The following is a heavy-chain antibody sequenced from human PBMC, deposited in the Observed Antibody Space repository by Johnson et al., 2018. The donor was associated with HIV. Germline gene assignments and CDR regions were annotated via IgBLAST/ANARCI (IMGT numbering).Heavy chain of an antibody. V-gene: IGHV3-64*01. CDR2: ISSNGGST. CDR1: GFTFSNYA. Sequence: VQLVESGGGLVQPGGSLRLSCAASGFTFSNYALYWVRQAPGKGLEYVSAISSNGGSTYYANSVKGRFSISRDNSKNTLYLQMGSLRAEDMAVYYCARHSDDESRGYGFANAFDIWGQGTMVTVSS. J-gene: IGHJ3*02. CDR3: ARHSDDESRGYGFANAFDI. D-gene: IGHD3-22*01.